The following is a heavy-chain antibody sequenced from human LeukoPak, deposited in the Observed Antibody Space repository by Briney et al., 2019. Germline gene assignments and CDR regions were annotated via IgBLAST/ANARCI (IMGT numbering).Heavy chain of an antibody. Sequence: ASVKVSCKASGYTFIRNGICWVRQAPGQGLEWMGWISPYNENRKYLQKLQGRVTLTTDTSTSTAYMELRSLTPDDTAVYYCAREESIGRYQFLHDYWGQGTLVTVSS. CDR2: ISPYNENR. CDR3: AREESIGRYQFLHDY. D-gene: IGHD1-26*01. CDR1: GYTFIRNG. J-gene: IGHJ4*02. V-gene: IGHV1-18*01.